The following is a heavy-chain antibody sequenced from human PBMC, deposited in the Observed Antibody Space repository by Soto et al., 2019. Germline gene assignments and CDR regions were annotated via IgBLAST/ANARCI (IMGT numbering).Heavy chain of an antibody. CDR3: AKDKVPYYDFWSGQRWFDP. V-gene: IGHV3-30*18. J-gene: IGHJ5*02. D-gene: IGHD3-3*01. Sequence: PGGSLRLSCAASGLPFSIHHVHGVRQPPGRGREWVAFISNDGKQKLHIVCVEGGFSISRDNSKSTVYLQMNNVRGEDTAKYYCAKDKVPYYDFWSGQRWFDPWGQGS. CDR1: GLPFSIHH. CDR2: ISNDGKQK.